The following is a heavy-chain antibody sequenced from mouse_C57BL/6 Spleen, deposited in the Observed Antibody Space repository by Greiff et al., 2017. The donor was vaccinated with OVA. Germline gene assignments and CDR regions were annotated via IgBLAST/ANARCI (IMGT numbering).Heavy chain of an antibody. Sequence: VQLQQSGAELVKPGASVKLSCTASGFNFKDYYMHWVKQRPEQGLELIGRIDPEAGETTYASKFPGKAPITADTSSNTAYLQLSSLTAEDTAVYYCAREALLRKDDMDYWGKGTTVTVSS. CDR3: AREALLRKDDMDY. J-gene: IGHJ4*01. V-gene: IGHV14-2*01. CDR1: GFNFKDYY. D-gene: IGHD1-1*01. CDR2: IDPEAGET.